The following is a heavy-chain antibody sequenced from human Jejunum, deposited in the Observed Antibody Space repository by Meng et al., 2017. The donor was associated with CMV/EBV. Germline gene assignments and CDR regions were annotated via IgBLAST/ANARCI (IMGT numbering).Heavy chain of an antibody. V-gene: IGHV2-5*02. CDR2: IYWDDDK. D-gene: IGHD1-26*01. CDR1: GLSSISSGVG. Sequence: QITLKESGPTLMKPTHTLTLPCAFSGLSSISSGVGVGWIRQPPGKALEWLALIYWDDDKRYSPSLRSRLTITKDTSKNEVVLTMTNVDPVDTGTYYCAHFVGGYYPSRPDYWGQGTLVTVSS. J-gene: IGHJ4*02. CDR3: AHFVGGYYPSRPDY.